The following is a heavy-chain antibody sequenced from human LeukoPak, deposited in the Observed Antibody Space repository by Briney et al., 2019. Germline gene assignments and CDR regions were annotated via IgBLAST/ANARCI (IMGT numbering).Heavy chain of an antibody. Sequence: PGGSLRLPCAASGFTFSPYAMSWVRQSPGQGLEWVSAISSTGGNTYYADSVRDRFTMSRDNSKNTLYLRMNSLRAEDTAVYYCAKDYVSGNGIWYFDIWGRGTLVTVSS. D-gene: IGHD3-10*01. CDR2: ISSTGGNT. V-gene: IGHV3-23*01. CDR3: AKDYVSGNGIWYFDI. CDR1: GFTFSPYA. J-gene: IGHJ2*01.